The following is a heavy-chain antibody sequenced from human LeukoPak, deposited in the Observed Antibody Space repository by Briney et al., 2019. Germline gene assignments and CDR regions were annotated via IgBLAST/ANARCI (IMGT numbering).Heavy chain of an antibody. J-gene: IGHJ4*02. CDR3: ARDASYSGSYFDY. CDR1: GFTFSSYG. CDR2: IWYDGSNK. V-gene: IGHV3-33*01. Sequence: GGSLRLSCAASGFTFSSYGMHWVRQAPGKGLEWVAAIWYDGSNKYYADSVKGRFTISRDNSKNTLYLQMNSLRAEDTAVYYCARDASYSGSYFDYWGQGTLVTVSS. D-gene: IGHD1-26*01.